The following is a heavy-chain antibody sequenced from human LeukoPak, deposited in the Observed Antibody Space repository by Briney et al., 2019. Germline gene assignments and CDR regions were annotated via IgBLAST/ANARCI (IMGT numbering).Heavy chain of an antibody. J-gene: IGHJ5*02. CDR1: GGSISSYY. CDR2: IYYSGST. Sequence: SETLSLTCTVSGGSISSYYWSWIRQPPGKGPEWIGYIYYSGSTNYNPSLKSRVTISVDTSKNQFSLKLSSVTAADTAVYYCARGRIAAAANWFDPWGQGTLVTVSS. CDR3: ARGRIAAAANWFDP. D-gene: IGHD6-13*01. V-gene: IGHV4-59*01.